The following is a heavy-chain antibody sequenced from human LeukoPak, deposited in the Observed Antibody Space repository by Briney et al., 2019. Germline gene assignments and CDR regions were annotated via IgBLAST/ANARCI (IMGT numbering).Heavy chain of an antibody. D-gene: IGHD4-17*01. CDR2: ISDSGST. J-gene: IGHJ4*02. V-gene: IGHV4-59*01. Sequence: SETLSLTCTVSGGSISSYYWSWIRQPPGKGLEWIAYISDSGSTNYNPSLKSRVTISVDTSKNQFSLKLSSVTAADTAVYYCARTTVTTYFDNWGQGTLVTVS. CDR1: GGSISSYY. CDR3: ARTTVTTYFDN.